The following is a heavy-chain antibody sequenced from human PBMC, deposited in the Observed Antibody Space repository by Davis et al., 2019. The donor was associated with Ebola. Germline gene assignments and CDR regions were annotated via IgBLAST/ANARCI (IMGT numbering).Heavy chain of an antibody. CDR2: ISGSGGST. D-gene: IGHD3-22*01. V-gene: IGHV3-23*01. CDR3: AKDRRGYNSAADY. Sequence: GGSLRLSCAASGFTFSSYWMHWVRQAPGKGLEWVSAISGSGGSTYYADSVKGRFTISRDNSKNTLYLQMNSLRAEDTAVYYCAKDRRGYNSAADYWGQGTLVTVSS. CDR1: GFTFSSYW. J-gene: IGHJ4*02.